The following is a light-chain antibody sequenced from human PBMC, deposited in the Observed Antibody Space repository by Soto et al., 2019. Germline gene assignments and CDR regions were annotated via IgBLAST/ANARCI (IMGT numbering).Light chain of an antibody. CDR1: MYDVAAYNY. CDR3: TSYTSSNIVV. CDR2: EVT. V-gene: IGLV2-14*01. Sequence: QSALTQPASVSGSPGQSITMSCTGTMYDVAAYNYVSWYQQHPGKVPKLIIYEVTNRPSGVSSRFSGSKSGNTASLTISGLQAEDEADYYCTSYTSSNIVVFGGGTKVTVL. J-gene: IGLJ2*01.